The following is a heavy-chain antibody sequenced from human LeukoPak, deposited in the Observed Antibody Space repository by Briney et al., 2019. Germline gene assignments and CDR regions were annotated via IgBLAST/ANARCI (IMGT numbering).Heavy chain of an antibody. CDR2: INPSGGST. D-gene: IGHD5-18*01. CDR3: ARVDTAMVTDYFDY. Sequence: KVSCKASGYTFTSYYMHWVRQAPGQGLEWMGIINPSGGSTSYAQKFQGRVTMTRDTSTSTIYMELSSLRSEDTAVYCCARVDTAMVTDYFDYWGQGTLVSVSS. J-gene: IGHJ4*02. V-gene: IGHV1-46*03. CDR1: GYTFTSYY.